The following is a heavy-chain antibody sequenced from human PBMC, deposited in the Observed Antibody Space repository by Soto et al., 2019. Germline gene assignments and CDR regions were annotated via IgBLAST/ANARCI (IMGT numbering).Heavy chain of an antibody. CDR3: ARRHREVPALIGDYFDY. V-gene: IGHV3-30*04. Sequence: QVQLVESGGGVVQPGKSLTLSCAASGFTFSSFAMHWVRQPPGKGLEWVAVVSFDGNRQYFSDSVKGRFTISRDNSKNTVSLHMNSLRDDDSALYYCARRHREVPALIGDYFDYWGQGTLDTVSS. CDR2: VSFDGNRQ. CDR1: GFTFSSFA. J-gene: IGHJ4*02. D-gene: IGHD2-2*01.